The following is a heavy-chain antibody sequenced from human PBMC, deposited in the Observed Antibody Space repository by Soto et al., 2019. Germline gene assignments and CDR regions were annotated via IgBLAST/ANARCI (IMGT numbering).Heavy chain of an antibody. CDR1: GGSISSGGYY. CDR3: VVLTGGTHYFDY. V-gene: IGHV4-31*03. D-gene: IGHD3-9*01. Sequence: SETLSLTRPVSGGSISSGGYYWRWIRQHPGKGLEWIGYIYYSGSTYYNPSLKSRVTISVDTSKNQFSLKLSSVTAADTAVYYCVVLTGGTHYFDYWGQGTLVTVSS. CDR2: IYYSGST. J-gene: IGHJ4*02.